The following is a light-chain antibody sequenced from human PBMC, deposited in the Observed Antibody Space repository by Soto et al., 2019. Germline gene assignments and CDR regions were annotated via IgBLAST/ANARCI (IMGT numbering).Light chain of an antibody. CDR2: GAS. CDR1: QSVISTY. V-gene: IGKV3-20*01. J-gene: IGKJ1*01. Sequence: EIVFTQSPGTLSLSPGERATLSCRASQSVISTYLAWYQQKPGQAPRLLIYGASSRATGIPDRFSGSGSGTDFTLTISRLEPEDFAVYYCQQYRDSLGTFGQGTKVEIK. CDR3: QQYRDSLGT.